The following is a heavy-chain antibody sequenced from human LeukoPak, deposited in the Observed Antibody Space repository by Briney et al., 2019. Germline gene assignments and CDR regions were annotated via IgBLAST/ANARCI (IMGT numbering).Heavy chain of an antibody. CDR2: MYYSAST. Sequence: PSETLSLTCTVSGGSISSGDYYWGWIRQPPGKGLEWIANMYYSASTYYNPSLKSRVTISVDTSKNQFSLKLNSVTAADTAVYYCARERVATTTHYYYYMDVWGKGTTVTVSS. D-gene: IGHD3-22*01. V-gene: IGHV4-39*07. CDR1: GGSISSGDYY. CDR3: ARERVATTTHYYYYMDV. J-gene: IGHJ6*03.